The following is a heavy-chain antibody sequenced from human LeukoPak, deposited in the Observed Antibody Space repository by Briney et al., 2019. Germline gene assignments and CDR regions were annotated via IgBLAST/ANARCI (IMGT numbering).Heavy chain of an antibody. J-gene: IGHJ6*02. V-gene: IGHV3-48*03. CDR1: GFTFSSYE. Sequence: GGSLRLSCAASGFTFSSYEMNWVRQAPGKGLEWVSYTSSSGSTIYYADSVKGRFTISRDNAKNSLYLQMNSLRAEDTAVYYCAREYYDFWSGSYYGMDVWGQGTTVTVSS. D-gene: IGHD3-3*01. CDR2: TSSSGSTI. CDR3: AREYYDFWSGSYYGMDV.